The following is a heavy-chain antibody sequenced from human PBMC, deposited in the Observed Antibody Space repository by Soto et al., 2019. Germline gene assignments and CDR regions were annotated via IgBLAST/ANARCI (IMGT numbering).Heavy chain of an antibody. CDR3: ARGLGGRMDD. V-gene: IGHV1-69*08. CDR2: IIPILGET. CDR1: GTIFSSYT. D-gene: IGHD3-16*01. Sequence: QVQLVQSGAEVKKPGSSVRVSCKASGTIFSSYTISWVRQAPGQELEWMGRIIPILGETNSAQKFQGRVTLTADKSTNTAYMELNSLRLEDTALYYCARGLGGRMDDWGQGTTVTVSS. J-gene: IGHJ6*02.